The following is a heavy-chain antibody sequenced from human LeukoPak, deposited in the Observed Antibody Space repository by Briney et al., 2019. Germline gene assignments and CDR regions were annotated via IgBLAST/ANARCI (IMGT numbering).Heavy chain of an antibody. D-gene: IGHD3-10*01. CDR1: GGSFSGYY. CDR3: ARVTPRITMVRGVIRQYFQH. Sequence: PSETLSLTCAVYGGSFSGYYWSWIRQPPGNGLEWIGEINHSGSTNYNPSLKSRVTISVDTSKNQFSLKLSSVTAADTAVYYCARVTPRITMVRGVIRQYFQHWGQGTLVTVSS. J-gene: IGHJ1*01. CDR2: INHSGST. V-gene: IGHV4-34*01.